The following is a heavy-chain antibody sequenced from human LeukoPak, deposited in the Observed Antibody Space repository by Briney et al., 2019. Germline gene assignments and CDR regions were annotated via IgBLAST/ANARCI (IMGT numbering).Heavy chain of an antibody. CDR1: GFTFSDYY. D-gene: IGHD1-26*01. CDR3: ARAPSDKGAKGLYFDY. V-gene: IGHV3-11*04. CDR2: ISSSGSTI. Sequence: GGSLRLSCAASGFTFSDYYMSWIRQAPGKGLEWVSYISSSGSTIYCADSVKGRFTISRDNAKNSLYLQMNGLRAEDTAVYYCARAPSDKGAKGLYFDYWGQGTLVTVSS. J-gene: IGHJ4*02.